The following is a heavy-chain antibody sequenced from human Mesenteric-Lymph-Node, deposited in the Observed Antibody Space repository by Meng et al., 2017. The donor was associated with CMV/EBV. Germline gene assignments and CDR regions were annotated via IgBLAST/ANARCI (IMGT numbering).Heavy chain of an antibody. CDR1: GGTFSSYA. CDR3: ARGPYYDFWGGYYFEDY. Sequence: SVKVSCKASGGTFSSYAISWVRQAPGQGLEWMGGIIPILGIANYAQKFQGRVTITADKSTSTAYMELSSLRSEDTAVYYCARGPYYDFWGGYYFEDYWGQGTLVTVSS. CDR2: IIPILGIA. V-gene: IGHV1-69*10. J-gene: IGHJ4*02. D-gene: IGHD3-3*01.